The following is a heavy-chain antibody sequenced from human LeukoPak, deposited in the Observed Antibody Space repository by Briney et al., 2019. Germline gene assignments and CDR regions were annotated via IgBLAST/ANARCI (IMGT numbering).Heavy chain of an antibody. CDR2: IYYSGST. CDR1: GGSISSHY. D-gene: IGHD5-12*01. CDR3: ARVLRATIDAFDI. Sequence: SETLSLTCTVSGGSISSHYWSWIRQPPGKVLEWIGYIYYSGSTNYNPSLKSRVTISVDTSKNQFSLKLSSVTAADTAVYYCARVLRATIDAFDIWGQGTMVTVSS. V-gene: IGHV4-59*11. J-gene: IGHJ3*02.